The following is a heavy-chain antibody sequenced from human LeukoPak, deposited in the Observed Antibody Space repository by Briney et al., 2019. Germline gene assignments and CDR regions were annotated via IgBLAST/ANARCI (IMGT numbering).Heavy chain of an antibody. CDR1: GGSISSGDYY. V-gene: IGHV4-39*01. Sequence: SQTLSLTCTVSGGSISSGDYYWGWIRQPPGKGLEWIGSIYHSGSTYYNPSLKSRVTISVDTSKNQFSLKLSSVTAADTAVYYCARQEGASIFGGNDYWGQGTLVTVSS. D-gene: IGHD3-3*01. J-gene: IGHJ4*02. CDR3: ARQEGASIFGGNDY. CDR2: IYHSGST.